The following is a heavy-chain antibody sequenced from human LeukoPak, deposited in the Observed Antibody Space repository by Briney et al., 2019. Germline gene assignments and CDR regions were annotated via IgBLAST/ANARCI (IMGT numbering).Heavy chain of an antibody. CDR3: VRERCHGSGAPKFDF. V-gene: IGHV3-21*06. Sequence: GGSLRLSYAASGFTFSDYSMNWVRQTPRKGLEWVSCISGSGSYIYYADSLRGRFTISRDNAKNSLILQVNSLRAEDTAVYYCVRERCHGSGAPKFDFWGQGTLVTVSS. CDR1: GFTFSDYS. J-gene: IGHJ4*02. D-gene: IGHD3-10*01. CDR2: ISGSGSYI.